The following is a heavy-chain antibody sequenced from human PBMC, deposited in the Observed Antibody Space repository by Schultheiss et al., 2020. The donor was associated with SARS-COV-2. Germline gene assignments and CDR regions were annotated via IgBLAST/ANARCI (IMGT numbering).Heavy chain of an antibody. D-gene: IGHD3-22*01. V-gene: IGHV3-7*01. CDR3: ARISSNYYDSSGYYYNYYYGMDV. Sequence: GGSLRLSCAASGFTFSSYWMSWVRQAPGKGLEWVANIKQDGSEKYYVDSVKGRFTISRDNAKNSLYLQMNSLRAEDTAVYYCARISSNYYDSSGYYYNYYYGMDVWGQGTTVTVSS. CDR2: IKQDGSEK. J-gene: IGHJ6*02. CDR1: GFTFSSYW.